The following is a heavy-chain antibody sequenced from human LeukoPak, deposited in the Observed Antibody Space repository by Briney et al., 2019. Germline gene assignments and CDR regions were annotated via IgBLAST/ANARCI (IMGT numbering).Heavy chain of an antibody. CDR2: INTNSSDT. CDR1: GYTFTDYY. V-gene: IGHV1-2*02. Sequence: ASVKVSCKASGYTFTDYYIHWVRQAPGQGLEWMGWINTNSSDTNYAQRFQGKITMTRDTSTTTSYMELSSLTSDDTALYYCSRLAGCGGDCYSEGDYWGQGTLVIVSS. J-gene: IGHJ4*02. CDR3: SRLAGCGGDCYSEGDY. D-gene: IGHD2-21*02.